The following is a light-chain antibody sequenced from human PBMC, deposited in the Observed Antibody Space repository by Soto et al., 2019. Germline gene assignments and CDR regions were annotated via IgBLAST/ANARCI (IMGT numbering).Light chain of an antibody. Sequence: QSVLTQPPSVSGAPGQRVTLACTGNNSNIGTGFDVHWYRHFPGAAPKLLLSGTSHRPSGVPDRFSGSKSGTSASLAITGLQDDDEADYYCQTSVSGLFGLIFGTGTKLTVL. CDR3: QTSVSGLFGLI. CDR1: NSNIGTGFD. V-gene: IGLV1-40*01. J-gene: IGLJ1*01. CDR2: GTS.